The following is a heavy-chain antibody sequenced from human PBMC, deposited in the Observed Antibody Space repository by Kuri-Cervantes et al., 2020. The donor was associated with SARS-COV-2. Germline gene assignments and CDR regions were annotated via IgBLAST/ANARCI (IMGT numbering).Heavy chain of an antibody. Sequence: SVKVSCKASGYTFTSYGISWVRQAPGQGLEWMGGIIPILGIANYAQKFQGRVTITADKSTSTAYMELSSLRSEDTAVYYCARAFGSSGYPDWGQGTLVTVSS. CDR3: ARAFGSSGYPD. CDR2: IIPILGIA. V-gene: IGHV1-69*10. J-gene: IGHJ4*02. CDR1: GYTFTSYG. D-gene: IGHD3-22*01.